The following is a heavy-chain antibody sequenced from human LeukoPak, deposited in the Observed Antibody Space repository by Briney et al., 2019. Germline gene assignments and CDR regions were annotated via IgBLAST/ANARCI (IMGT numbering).Heavy chain of an antibody. V-gene: IGHV1-18*01. J-gene: IGHJ4*02. CDR1: GYTFTSYG. D-gene: IGHD3-10*01. Sequence: ASVKVSCKASGYTFTSYGISWVRQAPGQGLEWMGWISAYNGHTNLAQKLQGRVTMTIDTSTNTAYMELRSLRSDDTAVYYCARAAGRAQYGSAYFDSWGQGTLVTVSS. CDR3: ARAAGRAQYGSAYFDS. CDR2: ISAYNGHT.